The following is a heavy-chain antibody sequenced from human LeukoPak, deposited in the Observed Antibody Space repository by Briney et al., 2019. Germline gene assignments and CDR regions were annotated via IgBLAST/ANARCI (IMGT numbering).Heavy chain of an antibody. CDR2: IYTSGSP. Sequence: SQALSLTCTVSGGSISSGDYYWSWIRQPPGKGLEWIGYIYTSGSPNYNPSLKSRVTMSVDMSRRQFSLMLSSVTAADTAVYYCARATQRYCSGTTCFPYWFDPWGQGTLVTVSS. V-gene: IGHV4-61*08. J-gene: IGHJ5*02. D-gene: IGHD2-2*01. CDR1: GGSISSGDYY. CDR3: ARATQRYCSGTTCFPYWFDP.